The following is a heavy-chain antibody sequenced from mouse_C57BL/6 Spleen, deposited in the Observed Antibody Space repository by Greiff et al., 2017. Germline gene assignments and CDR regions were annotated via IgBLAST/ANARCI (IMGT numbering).Heavy chain of an antibody. D-gene: IGHD2-3*01. CDR1: GFTFSDYG. CDR2: ISSGSSTI. Sequence: EVKLVESGGGLVKPGGSLKLSCAASGFTFSDYGMHWVRQAPEKGLEWVAYISSGSSTIYYADTVKGRFTISSDNAKNTLFLQMTSLRSEDTAMYYCARDGYYSDWYFDVWGTGTTVTVSS. J-gene: IGHJ1*03. V-gene: IGHV5-17*01. CDR3: ARDGYYSDWYFDV.